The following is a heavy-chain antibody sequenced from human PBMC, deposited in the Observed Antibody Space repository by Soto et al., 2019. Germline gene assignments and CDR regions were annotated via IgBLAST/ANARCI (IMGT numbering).Heavy chain of an antibody. J-gene: IGHJ6*02. Sequence: GGSLRLSCAASGFSVRSNYMSWVRQAPGKGLEWVSVLYTGGSTYYAESVKGRFTISRDNSKNALYLQMNSLRADDTAIYYCAKDQGAGCSGGSCYNYYYSYGMDVWGQGTTVTVSS. CDR1: GFSVRSNY. V-gene: IGHV3-53*01. D-gene: IGHD2-15*01. CDR3: AKDQGAGCSGGSCYNYYYSYGMDV. CDR2: LYTGGST.